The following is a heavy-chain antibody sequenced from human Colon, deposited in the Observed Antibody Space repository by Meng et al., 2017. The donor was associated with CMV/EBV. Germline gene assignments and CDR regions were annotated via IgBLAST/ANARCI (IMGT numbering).Heavy chain of an antibody. J-gene: IGHJ4*02. V-gene: IGHV3-21*01. CDR2: ISSSSSHK. Sequence: GGSLRLSCAASGFTFSDYSMNWVRQAPGKGLEWVSSISSSSSHKFYADSMKGRVTISRDNAKNSLFLQMTSLRAEDTAVYYCARDPGDGSDWGQGTLVTVSS. CDR3: ARDPGDGSD. D-gene: IGHD2-15*01. CDR1: GFTFSDYS.